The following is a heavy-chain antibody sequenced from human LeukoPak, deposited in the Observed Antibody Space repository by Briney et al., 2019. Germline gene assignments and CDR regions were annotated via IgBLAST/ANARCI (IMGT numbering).Heavy chain of an antibody. D-gene: IGHD2-2*01. J-gene: IGHJ5*02. CDR3: AKDQDIVVVPWFDP. V-gene: IGHV3-23*01. CDR1: GFTFSSYA. Sequence: GGSLRLSCAASGFTFSSYAMSWVRQAPGKGLEWVSAISGSGGSTYYADSVKGRFTISRDNSKNTLYLQMNNLRAEDTAVYYCAKDQDIVVVPWFDPWGQGTLVTVSS. CDR2: ISGSGGST.